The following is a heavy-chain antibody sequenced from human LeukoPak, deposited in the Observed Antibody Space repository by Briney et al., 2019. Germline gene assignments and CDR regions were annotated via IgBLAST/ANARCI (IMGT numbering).Heavy chain of an antibody. V-gene: IGHV1-69*05. CDR1: GGTFSSYA. CDR2: IIPICGTA. Sequence: ASVTVSCKASGGTFSSYAISWVRQAPGQGLEWMGGIIPICGTANYAQKFQGRVTITTDEATSTAYMELSSVRSEDTAVYYWASAPIGYCSSTSCQPRVGYYYYMDVWGKGTTVTVSS. D-gene: IGHD2-2*01. J-gene: IGHJ6*03. CDR3: ASAPIGYCSSTSCQPRVGYYYYMDV.